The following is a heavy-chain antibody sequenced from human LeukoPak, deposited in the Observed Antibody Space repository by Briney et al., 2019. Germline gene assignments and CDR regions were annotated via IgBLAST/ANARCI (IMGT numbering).Heavy chain of an antibody. CDR3: ARIRDGYNDAYDI. CDR2: INPGGDNT. Sequence: GASVKVSCKASGYTFTNYYIHWVRQAPGQGLEWIGLINPGGDNTDYAQNFQGRVTMTRDTSTSTVYMGLSSLRSEDTAVYYCARIRDGYNDAYDIWGQGTMVTVSS. D-gene: IGHD5-24*01. J-gene: IGHJ3*02. CDR1: GYTFTNYY. V-gene: IGHV1-46*01.